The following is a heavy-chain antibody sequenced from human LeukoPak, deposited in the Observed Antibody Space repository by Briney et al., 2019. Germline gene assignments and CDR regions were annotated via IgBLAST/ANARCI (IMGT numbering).Heavy chain of an antibody. D-gene: IGHD3-9*01. CDR2: IYTSGTT. Sequence: SETLSLTCTVSGGSISSYYWSWIRQPAGKGLVWTGRIYTSGTTDYNPSLKSRVTMSLDTSKNQFSLKLTSVTAADTAVYYCARVRDFDWPELGDAFDIWGQGTMVTVSS. V-gene: IGHV4-4*07. CDR3: ARVRDFDWPELGDAFDI. CDR1: GGSISSYY. J-gene: IGHJ3*02.